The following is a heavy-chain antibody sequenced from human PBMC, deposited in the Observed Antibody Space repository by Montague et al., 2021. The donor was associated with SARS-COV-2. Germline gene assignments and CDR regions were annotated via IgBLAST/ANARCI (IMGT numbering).Heavy chain of an antibody. CDR2: TYYRSEWHT. CDR3: GSGWTLFD. V-gene: IGHV6-1*01. CDR1: GDSVSRTAAA. J-gene: IGHJ4*02. Sequence: CAISGDSVSRTAAAWNWIRQSPSRGLEWLGRTYYRSEWHTDYAVSVEGRLAIDADTSKNQFSLQLHSVTPEDSAVYYCGSGWTLFDWGQGTLVTVSS. D-gene: IGHD6-19*01.